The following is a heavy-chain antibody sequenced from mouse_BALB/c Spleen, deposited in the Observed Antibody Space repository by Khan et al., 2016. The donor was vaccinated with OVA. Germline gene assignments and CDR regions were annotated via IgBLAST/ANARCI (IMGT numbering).Heavy chain of an antibody. CDR1: GFTFSSYG. CDR3: ATSYFCGYDCDY. D-gene: IGHD1-1*01. V-gene: IGHV5-17*02. Sequence: EVELVVSGGGLVQPGGSRKLSCAASGFTFSSYGMHWVRQAPEKGLEWVAYISGDSSTIYYADTVKGRFTISRDNPKNTLFLQMTSLMSEDTARYYCATSYFCGYDCDYWGPGTTLTVSS. J-gene: IGHJ2*01. CDR2: ISGDSSTI.